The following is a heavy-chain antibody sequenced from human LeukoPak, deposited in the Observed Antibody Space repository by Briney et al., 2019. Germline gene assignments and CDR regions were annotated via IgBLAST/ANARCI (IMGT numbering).Heavy chain of an antibody. J-gene: IGHJ4*02. Sequence: ASVKVSCKASGYSFTGYYMHWVRQAPGQGLEWMGWINPNTGGTNYAQKFQGRVTMTRDTSISTAYMELTWLGSDDTAVYYCARDRGRGYNYDSGDFDFWGEGTLVTVSS. CDR1: GYSFTGYY. CDR3: ARDRGRGYNYDSGDFDF. CDR2: INPNTGGT. V-gene: IGHV1-2*02. D-gene: IGHD3-22*01.